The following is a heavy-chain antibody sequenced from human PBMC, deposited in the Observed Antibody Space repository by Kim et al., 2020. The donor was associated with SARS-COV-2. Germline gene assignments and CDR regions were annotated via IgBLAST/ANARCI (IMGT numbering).Heavy chain of an antibody. Sequence: GGSLRLSCAASTFTFSSYAMNWVRQAPGKGLEWLSYISTSGSTLYYADSVKGRFTISRDNAKNSLYLQMNSQRAEDTAVYYCATLGYSSSWGGMDVWGQGTTVTVSS. D-gene: IGHD6-6*01. J-gene: IGHJ6*02. V-gene: IGHV3-48*03. CDR3: ATLGYSSSWGGMDV. CDR1: TFTFSSYA. CDR2: ISTSGSTL.